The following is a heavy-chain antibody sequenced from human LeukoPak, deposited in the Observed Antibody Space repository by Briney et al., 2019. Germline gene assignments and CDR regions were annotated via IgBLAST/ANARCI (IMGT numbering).Heavy chain of an antibody. CDR1: GYTLTELS. D-gene: IGHD6-19*01. CDR3: ATWRGRSSGWTKLDY. CDR2: FDPEDGET. J-gene: IGHJ4*02. V-gene: IGHV1-24*01. Sequence: ASVKVSCKVSGYTLTELSMHWVRQAPGKGLEWMGGFDPEDGETIYAQKFQGRVTMTEDTSTDTAYMELSSLRSEDTAVYYCATWRGRSSGWTKLDYWGQGTLVTVSS.